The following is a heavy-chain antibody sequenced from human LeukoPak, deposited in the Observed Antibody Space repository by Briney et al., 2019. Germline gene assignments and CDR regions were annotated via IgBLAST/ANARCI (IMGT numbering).Heavy chain of an antibody. CDR2: MYYSGDS. Sequence: SETLSLTCNISGVPISDYYWSWIRLAPRRGLEWIGYMYYSGDSNSNPSLEGRVTMSADSSTNQFSRRLTSVTAADTAIYYCARELPSTGNWFDPWGQGILVTVSS. D-gene: IGHD1-14*01. J-gene: IGHJ5*02. CDR3: ARELPSTGNWFDP. CDR1: GVPISDYY. V-gene: IGHV4-59*01.